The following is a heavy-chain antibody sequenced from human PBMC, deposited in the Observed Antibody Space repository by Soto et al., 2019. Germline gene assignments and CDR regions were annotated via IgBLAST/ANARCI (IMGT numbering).Heavy chain of an antibody. J-gene: IGHJ4*02. V-gene: IGHV3-23*01. Sequence: PGGSLRLSCATSGFTFSSYAMSWVRQAPVKGLEWVSGISVSGDSRYDADSVKGRFTISRDNSKNTLYLQMNSLRAEDTAVYYCAKEGIVVVIPFDYWGQGTLVTVSS. CDR3: AKEGIVVVIPFDY. CDR2: ISVSGDSR. CDR1: GFTFSSYA. D-gene: IGHD3-22*01.